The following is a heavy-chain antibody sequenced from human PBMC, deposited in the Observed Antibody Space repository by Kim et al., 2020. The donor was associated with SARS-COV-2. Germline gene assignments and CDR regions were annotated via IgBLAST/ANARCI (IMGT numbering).Heavy chain of an antibody. CDR2: INPNSGGT. J-gene: IGHJ4*02. Sequence: ASVKVSCKASGYTFTGYYMHWVRQAPGQGLEWMGWINPNSGGTNYAQKFQGRVTMTRDTSISTAYMELSRLRSDDTAVYYCARSQGSSSWYRYYFDYWGQGTLVTVSS. CDR3: ARSQGSSSWYRYYFDY. V-gene: IGHV1-2*02. CDR1: GYTFTGYY. D-gene: IGHD6-13*01.